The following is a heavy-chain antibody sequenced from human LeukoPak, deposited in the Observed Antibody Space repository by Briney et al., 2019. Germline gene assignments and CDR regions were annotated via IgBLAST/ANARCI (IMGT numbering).Heavy chain of an antibody. D-gene: IGHD2/OR15-2a*01. CDR1: GGSITSTRYY. J-gene: IGHJ4*02. CDR2: ISDIGSI. Sequence: TSETLSLTCIVSGGSITSTRYYWGWIRQPPGKGLEWIAYISDIGSINYNPSLKSRVTISLDTSKNQFSLKLSSVTAADTAVYYCAGHHPRNTVDFWGQGTLVTVSS. V-gene: IGHV4-61*05. CDR3: AGHHPRNTVDF.